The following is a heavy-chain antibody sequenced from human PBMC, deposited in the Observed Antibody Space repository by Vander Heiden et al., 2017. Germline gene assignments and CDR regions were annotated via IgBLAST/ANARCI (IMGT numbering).Heavy chain of an antibody. D-gene: IGHD3-10*02. CDR2: LSYSGST. Sequence: QLQLQESGPGLVKPSETLSLTCIVSGGPLKYNSYLFGWIRQTPGKGLEWIGILSYSGSTYYNPSLKSRVTISVDTSKNQFSLKLSSVTAADTAVYYCARGILLFSGMDVWGQGTTVTVSS. CDR3: ARGILLFSGMDV. CDR1: GGPLKYNSYL. V-gene: IGHV4-39*01. J-gene: IGHJ6*02.